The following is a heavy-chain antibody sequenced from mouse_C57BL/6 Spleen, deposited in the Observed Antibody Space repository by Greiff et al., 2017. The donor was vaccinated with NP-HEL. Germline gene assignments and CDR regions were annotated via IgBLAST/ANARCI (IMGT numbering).Heavy chain of an antibody. J-gene: IGHJ4*01. Sequence: QVQLQQSGAELVRPGASVTLSCKASGYTFTDYEMHWVKQTPVHGLEWIGAIDPETGGTAYNQKFKGKAILTADKSSSTAYMELRSLTSEDSAVYYCTRIGYGSSYVRAMDYWGQGTSVTVSS. V-gene: IGHV1-15*01. CDR2: IDPETGGT. CDR3: TRIGYGSSYVRAMDY. D-gene: IGHD1-1*01. CDR1: GYTFTDYE.